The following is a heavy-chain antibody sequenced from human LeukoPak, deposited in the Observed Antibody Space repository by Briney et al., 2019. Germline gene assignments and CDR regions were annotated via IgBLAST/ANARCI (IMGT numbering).Heavy chain of an antibody. D-gene: IGHD6-13*01. J-gene: IGHJ4*02. V-gene: IGHV3-30*18. CDR1: GFTFSSYW. Sequence: GGSLRLSCAASGFTFSSYWMNWARQAPGKGLEWVAVISYDGSNKYYADSVKGRFTISRDNSKNTLYLQMNSLRAEDTAVYYCAKELLRSRIAADYWGQGTLVTVSS. CDR2: ISYDGSNK. CDR3: AKELLRSRIAADY.